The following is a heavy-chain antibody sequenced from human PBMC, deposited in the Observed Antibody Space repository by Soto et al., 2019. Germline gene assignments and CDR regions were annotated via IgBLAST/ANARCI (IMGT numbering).Heavy chain of an antibody. CDR1: GFTFTSSA. D-gene: IGHD6-19*01. CDR3: AADRRAVAGTNFDY. V-gene: IGHV1-58*01. Sequence: GASVKVSCKASGFTFTSSAVQWVRQARGQRLEWIGWIVVGSGNTNYAQKFQERVTITRDMSTSTAYMELSSLRSEDTAVYYCAADRRAVAGTNFDYWGQGTLVTVSS. CDR2: IVVGSGNT. J-gene: IGHJ4*02.